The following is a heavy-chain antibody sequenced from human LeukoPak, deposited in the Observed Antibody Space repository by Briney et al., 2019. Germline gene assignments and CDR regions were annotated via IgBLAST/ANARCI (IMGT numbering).Heavy chain of an antibody. J-gene: IGHJ5*02. CDR2: ISSSSSYI. V-gene: IGHV3-21*01. CDR1: GFTFSSYS. D-gene: IGHD3-3*01. Sequence: PGGSLRLSCAASGFTFSSYSMNWVRQAPGKGPEWVSSISSSSSYIYFADSVKGRFTISRDNAKNSLYLQMNSLRAEDTAVYYCARDYDLWSGYSYNWFDPWGQGTLVTVSS. CDR3: ARDYDLWSGYSYNWFDP.